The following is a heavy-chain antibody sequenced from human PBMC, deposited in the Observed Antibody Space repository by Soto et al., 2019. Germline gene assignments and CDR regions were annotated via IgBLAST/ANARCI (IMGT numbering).Heavy chain of an antibody. Sequence: QVQVVQSGAEVKKPGASVKVSCRASGYTFTTFYIHWVRQAPGQGLEWMGVINPTTGKTNYAQRFQGRASVTRDTSTSTVYMELSSLSSEDTAIYYCARGSTLTEGGGRSDIWGQGTMITVSS. D-gene: IGHD4-17*01. J-gene: IGHJ3*02. CDR3: ARGSTLTEGGGRSDI. V-gene: IGHV1-46*01. CDR2: INPTTGKT. CDR1: GYTFTTFY.